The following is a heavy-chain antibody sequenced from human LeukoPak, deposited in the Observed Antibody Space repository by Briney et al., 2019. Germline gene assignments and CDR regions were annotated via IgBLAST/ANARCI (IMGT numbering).Heavy chain of an antibody. CDR2: IKRDGSEK. CDR3: ARDAGRAGDAFDI. Sequence: GGSLRLSCAASGFTFRSYWMSWVRQAPGKGLEWVASIKRDGSEKYYVDSVKGRFTVSRDNAKNSLYLQMNSLRVEDTAMYYCARDAGRAGDAFDIWGQGTMVTVSS. V-gene: IGHV3-7*03. D-gene: IGHD1-26*01. J-gene: IGHJ3*02. CDR1: GFTFRSYW.